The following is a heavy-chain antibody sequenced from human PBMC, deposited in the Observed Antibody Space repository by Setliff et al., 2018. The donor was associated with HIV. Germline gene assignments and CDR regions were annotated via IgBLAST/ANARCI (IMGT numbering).Heavy chain of an antibody. V-gene: IGHV3-23*01. CDR1: GFTFSASW. CDR3: ARGGANPSWFDS. D-gene: IGHD3-16*01. J-gene: IGHJ5*01. CDR2: IGGSGFGT. Sequence: PGGSLRLSCTASGFTFSASWMTWVRQAPGKGLEWVSAIGGSGFGTYYADSVKGRFTISRDNAKNTLYLQMDSLRAEDTAVYYYARGGANPSWFDSWGQGTLVTVSS.